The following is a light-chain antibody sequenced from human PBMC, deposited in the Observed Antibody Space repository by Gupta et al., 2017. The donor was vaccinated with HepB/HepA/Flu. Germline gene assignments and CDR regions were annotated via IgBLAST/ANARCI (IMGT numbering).Light chain of an antibody. CDR3: QQDYSYPWT. Sequence: AIRMTQSPSSFSASTGDRVTITCRASQGISSYLAWYQQKPGKAPKLPIYAASTVQSGVPSRFSGSGSGTDFTLTISCLQSEDFATYYCQQDYSYPWTFGQGTKVEIK. CDR1: QGISSY. J-gene: IGKJ1*01. V-gene: IGKV1-8*01. CDR2: AAS.